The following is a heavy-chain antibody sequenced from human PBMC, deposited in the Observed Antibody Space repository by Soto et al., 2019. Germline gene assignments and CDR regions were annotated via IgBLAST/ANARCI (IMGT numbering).Heavy chain of an antibody. Sequence: GESLKISCKASGYRFPNYWIGLVRQTPGKGLELMGIIYPDDSDTRYSPSFQGQVTISADKSINTAVLQWSSLKASDSAMYYCARFPSGRDPNWFDPWGQGTLVTVSS. V-gene: IGHV5-51*01. D-gene: IGHD1-26*01. CDR3: ARFPSGRDPNWFDP. J-gene: IGHJ5*02. CDR2: IYPDDSDT. CDR1: GYRFPNYW.